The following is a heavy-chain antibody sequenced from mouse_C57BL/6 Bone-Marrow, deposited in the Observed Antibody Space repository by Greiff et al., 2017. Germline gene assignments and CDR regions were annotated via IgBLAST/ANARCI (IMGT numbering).Heavy chain of an antibody. D-gene: IGHD2-3*01. J-gene: IGHJ2*01. V-gene: IGHV7-1*01. CDR3: ARGYDLDY. CDR2: SRNKANDYTT. CDR1: GFTFSDFY. Sequence: EVQVVESGGGLVQSGRSLRLSCATSGFTFSDFYMEWVRQAPGKGLEWIAASRNKANDYTTEYSASVKGRFIVSRDTSQSILYLQMNALRAEDTAIYYCARGYDLDYWGQGTTLTVSS.